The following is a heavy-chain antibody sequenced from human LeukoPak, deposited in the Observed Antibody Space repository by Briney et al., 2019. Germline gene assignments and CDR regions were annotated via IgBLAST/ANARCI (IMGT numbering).Heavy chain of an antibody. Sequence: ASETLSLTCAVSGGSISSDNWWSWVRQPPGKGLEWIGEIYHSGSTNYNPSLKSRVTISVDTSKNQFSLKLSSVTAADTAVYYCARSVVPAAIGRAFDIWGQGTMVTVSS. D-gene: IGHD2-2*01. V-gene: IGHV4-4*02. CDR2: IYHSGST. CDR3: ARSVVPAAIGRAFDI. CDR1: GGSISSDNW. J-gene: IGHJ3*02.